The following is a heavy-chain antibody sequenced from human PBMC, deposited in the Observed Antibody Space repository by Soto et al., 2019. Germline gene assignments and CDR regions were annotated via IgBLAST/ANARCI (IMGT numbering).Heavy chain of an antibody. CDR1: GFTFSTYW. Sequence: GGSLRLSCAASGFTFSTYWMTWVRQAPGKVLEWVANINENGSGQQYVDSVKGRFTISRDNAKNSLFLQMNSLRVDDTAVYYCVRPPGRALDIWGQGTMVTVSS. CDR2: INENGSGQ. CDR3: VRPPGRALDI. J-gene: IGHJ3*02. V-gene: IGHV3-7*01. D-gene: IGHD2-8*02.